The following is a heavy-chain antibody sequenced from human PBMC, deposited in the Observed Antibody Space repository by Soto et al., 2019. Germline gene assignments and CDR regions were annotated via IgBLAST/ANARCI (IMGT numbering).Heavy chain of an antibody. J-gene: IGHJ4*02. CDR3: AKENQHLVHDY. Sequence: GGSLRLSCAASGFTFRNYGMHWVRQAPGKGLEWVAVISHDGSDKYYADSMKGRFIISRDNSENTLFLNMDSLKPEDTAVYYCAKENQHLVHDYWGQGTLVTVSS. CDR2: ISHDGSDK. V-gene: IGHV3-30*18. CDR1: GFTFRNYG. D-gene: IGHD6-13*01.